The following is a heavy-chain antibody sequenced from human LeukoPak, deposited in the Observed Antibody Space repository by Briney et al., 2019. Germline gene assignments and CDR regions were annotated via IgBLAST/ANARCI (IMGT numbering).Heavy chain of an antibody. CDR3: TRGAGWLIDY. J-gene: IGHJ4*02. CDR1: GGSISCYY. D-gene: IGHD3-16*01. CDR2: IYYSGST. Sequence: SETLSLTCTVSGGSISCYYWSWIRQPPGKGLEWIGYIYYSGSTNYNPSLKSRVTISADTSKNQFSLKLNSLTTADTAVYYCTRGAGWLIDYWGQGILVTVSS. V-gene: IGHV4-59*01.